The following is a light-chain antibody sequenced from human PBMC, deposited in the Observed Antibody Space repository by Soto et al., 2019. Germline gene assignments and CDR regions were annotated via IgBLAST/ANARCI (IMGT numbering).Light chain of an antibody. Sequence: QSALTQPASVSVSPGQSIAISCAGPSRDIGTYIHAPWYQQHPGNAPQLIIYEDINRPSGLSSRFSGSKSGSTASLTISWRQAEDDADYFCCSYTTSSTLVCGTGTKVTVL. V-gene: IGLV2-14*01. CDR1: SRDIGTYIH. CDR3: CSYTTSSTLV. CDR2: EDI. J-gene: IGLJ1*01.